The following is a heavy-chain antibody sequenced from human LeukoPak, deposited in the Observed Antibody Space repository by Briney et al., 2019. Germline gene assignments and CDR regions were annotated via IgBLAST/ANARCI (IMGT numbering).Heavy chain of an antibody. CDR2: IKQDGSDK. J-gene: IGHJ4*02. CDR3: AREEYGDHLW. Sequence: GGSLRLSCAASGFTFRGYWMSWVRQAPGKGLEWVANIKQDGSDKYYVDFVKGRFTISRDNAKNSLYLQMNSLRAEDTAVYYCAREEYGDHLWWGQGALVTVSS. V-gene: IGHV3-7*01. D-gene: IGHD4-17*01. CDR1: GFTFRGYW.